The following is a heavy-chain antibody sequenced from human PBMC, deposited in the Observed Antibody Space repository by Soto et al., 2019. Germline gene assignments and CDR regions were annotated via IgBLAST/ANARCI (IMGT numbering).Heavy chain of an antibody. CDR3: ARGQNYYPY. CDR1: GDSIRSAGNY. D-gene: IGHD3-10*01. J-gene: IGHJ4*02. V-gene: IGHV4-31*03. Sequence: PLSLKCTVSGDSIRSAGNYWSWIRQHPGKGLEWIGNIFYSGSTSYNPSLKSRVTISVDTSKNQFSLKLSSVTAADTAVYYCARGQNYYPYWGQGTLVTVSS. CDR2: IFYSGST.